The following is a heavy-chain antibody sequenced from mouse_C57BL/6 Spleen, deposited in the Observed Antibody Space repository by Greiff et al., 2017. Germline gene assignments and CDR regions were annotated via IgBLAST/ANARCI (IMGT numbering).Heavy chain of an antibody. Sequence: QVQLQQPGAELVMPGASVKLSCKASSYTFTSYWMHWVKQRPGQGLEWIGEIDPSDSYTNYNQKFKGKSTLTVDKSSSTAYMQLSSLTSEDSAVYYCARGGIYYGTSYYFDYWGQGTTLTVSS. CDR3: ARGGIYYGTSYYFDY. J-gene: IGHJ2*01. CDR1: SYTFTSYW. V-gene: IGHV1-69*01. D-gene: IGHD2-1*01. CDR2: IDPSDSYT.